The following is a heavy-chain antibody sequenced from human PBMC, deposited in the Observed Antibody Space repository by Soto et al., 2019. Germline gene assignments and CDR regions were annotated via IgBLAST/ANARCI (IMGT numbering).Heavy chain of an antibody. CDR1: GFTFSSYG. CDR3: ARDDYYDSSGYLAPLDY. CDR2: ISYDGSNK. V-gene: IGHV3-30*03. D-gene: IGHD3-22*01. J-gene: IGHJ4*02. Sequence: GSLRLSCAASGFTFSSYGMHWVRQAPGKGLEWVAVISYDGSNKYYADSVKGRFTISRDNSKNTLYLQMNSLRAEDTAVYYCARDDYYDSSGYLAPLDYWGQGTQVTVSS.